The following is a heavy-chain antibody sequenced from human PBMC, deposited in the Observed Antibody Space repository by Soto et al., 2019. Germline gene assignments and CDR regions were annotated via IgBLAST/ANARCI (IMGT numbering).Heavy chain of an antibody. V-gene: IGHV1-69*06. CDR3: ARAVYSGSYGYYYYYGMDV. CDR1: GGTFSSYA. D-gene: IGHD1-26*01. Sequence: ASVKVSCKAPGGTFSSYAISWVRQAPGQGLEWMGGIIPIFGTANYAQKFQGRVTITADKSTSTAYMELSSLRSEDTAVYYCARAVYSGSYGYYYYYGMDVWGQGTTVTVSS. CDR2: IIPIFGTA. J-gene: IGHJ6*02.